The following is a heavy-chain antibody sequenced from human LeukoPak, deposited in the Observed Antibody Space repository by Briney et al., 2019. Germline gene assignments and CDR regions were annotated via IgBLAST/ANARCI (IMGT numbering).Heavy chain of an antibody. V-gene: IGHV3-49*04. D-gene: IGHD5-24*01. Sequence: GGSLRLSCTVSGFTFGDYAINWVRQAPGKGLEWVGFIRSKAFGETAEYAASVKGRFTISRDNAKNSLYLQMNSLRAEDTAVYYCARDANYPWFDYWGQGTLVTVSS. CDR3: ARDANYPWFDY. CDR2: IRSKAFGETA. CDR1: GFTFGDYA. J-gene: IGHJ4*02.